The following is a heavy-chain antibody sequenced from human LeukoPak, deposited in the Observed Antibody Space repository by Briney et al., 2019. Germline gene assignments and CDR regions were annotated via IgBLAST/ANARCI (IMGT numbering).Heavy chain of an antibody. CDR3: ARGLTYYDFWSGPGDSEYNWFDP. V-gene: IGHV4-31*03. Sequence: PSETLSLTCTVSGGSISSGGYYWSWIRQHPGKGLEWIGYIYYSGSTYYNPSLKSRVTISVDTSKNQFSLKLSSVTAADTAVYYCARGLTYYDFWSGPGDSEYNWFDPWGQGALVTVSS. CDR1: GGSISSGGYY. J-gene: IGHJ5*02. CDR2: IYYSGST. D-gene: IGHD3-3*01.